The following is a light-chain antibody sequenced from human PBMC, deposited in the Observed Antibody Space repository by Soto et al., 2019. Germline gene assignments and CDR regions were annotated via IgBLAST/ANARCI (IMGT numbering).Light chain of an antibody. CDR1: SSDVGSYNL. V-gene: IGLV2-23*02. CDR2: EVS. Sequence: QSALTQPASVSGSPGQSITISCTGTSSDVGSYNLVSWYQQHPGKAPKVMIYEVSKRPSGVPNRFSGSESGNTASLTISGLQAEDEADYYCCSYAGSSTYVFGTGTKVTVL. CDR3: CSYAGSSTYV. J-gene: IGLJ1*01.